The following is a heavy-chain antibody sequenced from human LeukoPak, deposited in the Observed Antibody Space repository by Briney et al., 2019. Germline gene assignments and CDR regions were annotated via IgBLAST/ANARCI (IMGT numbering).Heavy chain of an antibody. Sequence: GRSLRLSCAASGFTFDDYAMHWGRQGPGKGRGGVSGITWNSGTIAYADSVRGRFTISRDNAKNSLYLQMNSLRAEDTALYYCAKDVTGTGAFDIWGEGTMVTVSS. V-gene: IGHV3-9*01. CDR2: ITWNSGTI. CDR3: AKDVTGTGAFDI. J-gene: IGHJ3*02. CDR1: GFTFDDYA. D-gene: IGHD1-7*01.